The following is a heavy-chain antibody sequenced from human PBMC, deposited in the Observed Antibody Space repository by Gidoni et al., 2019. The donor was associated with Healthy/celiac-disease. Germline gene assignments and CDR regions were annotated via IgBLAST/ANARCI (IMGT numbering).Heavy chain of an antibody. CDR3: ATGWELFDY. CDR2: FDHEDGET. J-gene: IGHJ4*02. V-gene: IGHV1-24*01. Sequence: QVQMVQSGAAVKKLGASVKVSCMVSGYTLTELSMHWVRQAPGKGLEWMGGFDHEDGETIYEQKYQGRVTMTEDTSTDTAYMELSSLRSEDTAVYYCATGWELFDYWGQGTLVTGSS. D-gene: IGHD1-26*01. CDR1: GYTLTELS.